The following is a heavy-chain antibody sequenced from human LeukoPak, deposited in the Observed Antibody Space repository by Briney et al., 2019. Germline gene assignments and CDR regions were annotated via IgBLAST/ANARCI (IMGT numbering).Heavy chain of an antibody. Sequence: GGSLRLSCAASGFTFSNAWMSWVRQAPGKGLEWVGRIKSKTDGGTTDYAAPVKGRFTISRDDSKNTLYLQMNSLKTEDTAVYYCWLSSTSEGIDYWGQGTLVTVSS. V-gene: IGHV3-15*01. CDR2: IKSKTDGGTT. D-gene: IGHD2-2*01. CDR1: GFTFSNAW. J-gene: IGHJ4*02. CDR3: WLSSTSEGIDY.